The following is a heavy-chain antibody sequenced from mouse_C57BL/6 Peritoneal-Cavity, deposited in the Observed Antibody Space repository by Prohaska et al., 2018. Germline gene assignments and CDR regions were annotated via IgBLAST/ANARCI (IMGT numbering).Heavy chain of an antibody. Sequence: EVQLVESGGDLVKPGGSLKLSCAASGFTFSSYAMSWVRQTPEKRLEWVATISDGGSYTYYPDNVKGRFTISRDNAKNNLYLQMSHLKSEDTAMYYCARVFTGLDYWGQGTTLTVSS. J-gene: IGHJ2*01. D-gene: IGHD1-1*01. CDR1: GFTFSSYA. CDR2: ISDGGSYT. CDR3: ARVFTGLDY. V-gene: IGHV5-4*01.